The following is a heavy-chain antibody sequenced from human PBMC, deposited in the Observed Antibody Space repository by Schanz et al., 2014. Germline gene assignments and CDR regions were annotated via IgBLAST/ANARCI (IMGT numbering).Heavy chain of an antibody. CDR2: LSGSGAGT. D-gene: IGHD2-2*01. V-gene: IGHV3-23*01. CDR3: AKVAPAATYLDS. J-gene: IGHJ4*02. Sequence: VQLLQSGGALVQPGGSLRLSCSASGFTFSGYAMSWVRQAPGKGLEWVSTLSGSGAGTFYADSVKGRFTISRDNAKNSLFLQMNSLSAEDTAVYYCAKVAPAATYLDSWGLGTLVTVSS. CDR1: GFTFSGYA.